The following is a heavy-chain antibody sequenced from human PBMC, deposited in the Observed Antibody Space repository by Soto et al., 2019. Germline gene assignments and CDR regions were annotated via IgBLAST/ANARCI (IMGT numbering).Heavy chain of an antibody. D-gene: IGHD2-2*01. V-gene: IGHV1-69*02. Sequence: QVQLVQSGAEVKKPGSSVKVSCKASGGTFSSYTISWVRQAPGQGLEWMGRIIPILGIANYAQKFQGRVTIPADKSTSTAYMELSSLRSEDTAVYYCARVEGVVPAAIRSWFDPWGQGTLVTVSS. CDR3: ARVEGVVPAAIRSWFDP. CDR2: IIPILGIA. J-gene: IGHJ5*02. CDR1: GGTFSSYT.